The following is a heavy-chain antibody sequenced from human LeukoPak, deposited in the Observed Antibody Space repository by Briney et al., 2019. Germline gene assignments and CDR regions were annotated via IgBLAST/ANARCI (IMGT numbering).Heavy chain of an antibody. V-gene: IGHV3-23*01. J-gene: IGHJ3*02. CDR1: GFTFSDYF. Sequence: GGSLRLSCAASGFTFSDYFMSWIRQAPGKGLEWVSAISGSGGSTYYADSVKGRFTISRDNSKNTLYLQMNSLRAEDTAVYYCAKDMYYYDSSGYKPRAFDIWGQGTMVTVSS. D-gene: IGHD3-22*01. CDR2: ISGSGGST. CDR3: AKDMYYYDSSGYKPRAFDI.